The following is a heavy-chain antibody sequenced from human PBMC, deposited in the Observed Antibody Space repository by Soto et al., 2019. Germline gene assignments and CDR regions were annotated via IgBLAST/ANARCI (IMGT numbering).Heavy chain of an antibody. D-gene: IGHD1-7*01. V-gene: IGHV5-51*01. CDR3: ARSKELSGNFDL. J-gene: IGHJ4*02. Sequence: GESLKISCKGSGYSFTTCWIGWVGQMPGKGLEWMGIIYPSDSNTRYSPSFQGQVTISAAKSISTAYLQWSDLKASDTAMYYCARSKELSGNFDLWGQGTLVTVSS. CDR1: GYSFTTCW. CDR2: IYPSDSNT.